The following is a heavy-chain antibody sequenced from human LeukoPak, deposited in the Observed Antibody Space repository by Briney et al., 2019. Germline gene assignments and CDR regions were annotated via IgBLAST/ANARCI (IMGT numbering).Heavy chain of an antibody. V-gene: IGHV4-34*01. Sequence: SETLSLTCAVYGGSFSGYYWSWIRQPPGKGLEWIGEINHSGSTNYNPSLKSRVTISVDTSKNQFSLKLSSVTAADTAMYYCARLDLYSGVDYWGQGTLVTVSS. CDR2: INHSGST. D-gene: IGHD2-15*01. CDR3: ARLDLYSGVDY. J-gene: IGHJ4*02. CDR1: GGSFSGYY.